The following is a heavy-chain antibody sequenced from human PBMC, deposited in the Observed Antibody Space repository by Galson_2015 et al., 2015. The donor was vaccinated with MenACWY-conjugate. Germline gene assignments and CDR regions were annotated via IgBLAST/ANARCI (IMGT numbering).Heavy chain of an antibody. D-gene: IGHD2-2*01. J-gene: IGHJ6*03. V-gene: IGHV3-33*01. Sequence: SLRLSCAASGFTFSNYGIDWVRQVPGKGLEWVAVIWNDGRNKYYADSVKGRFTISRDNSKNTLHLQMNSLSAGDTGVYYCARQTGQCSGTSCHYYYYYMDVWGKGTTVTVSS. CDR3: ARQTGQCSGTSCHYYYYYMDV. CDR2: IWNDGRNK. CDR1: GFTFSNYG.